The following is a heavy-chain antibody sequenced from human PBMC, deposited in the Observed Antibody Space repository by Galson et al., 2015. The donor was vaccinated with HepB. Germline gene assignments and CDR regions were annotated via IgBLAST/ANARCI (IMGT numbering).Heavy chain of an antibody. CDR3: ARVKRGEWYSFYYYGMDV. V-gene: IGHV3-7*03. CDR2: ITEDGSEK. D-gene: IGHD3-10*01. Sequence: SLRLSCAASEFILSMYWMNWVRQAPGNGLEWVANITEDGSEKNYVDSVKGRFTIARDNAKNSLYLQMNSLRAEDTAVYYCARVKRGEWYSFYYYGMDVWGRGTTVTVSS. CDR1: EFILSMYW. J-gene: IGHJ6*02.